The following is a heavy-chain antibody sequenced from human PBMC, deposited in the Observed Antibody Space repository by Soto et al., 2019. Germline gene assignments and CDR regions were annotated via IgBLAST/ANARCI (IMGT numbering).Heavy chain of an antibody. CDR1: GFTFSSYG. J-gene: IGHJ6*02. D-gene: IGHD6-19*01. CDR2: ISYDGSNK. CDR3: VKDGSSGWPYYYGLDV. Sequence: GGSLRLSCAASGFTFSSYGMHWVRQAPGKGLEWVAVISYDGSNKYYADSVKGRFTISRDNSKNTLYLQMSSLRAEDTAVYYCVKDGSSGWPYYYGLDVWGQGTTVTVSS. V-gene: IGHV3-30*18.